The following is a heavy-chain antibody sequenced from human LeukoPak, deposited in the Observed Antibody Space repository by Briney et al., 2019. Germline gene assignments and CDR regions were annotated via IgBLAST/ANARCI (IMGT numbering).Heavy chain of an antibody. V-gene: IGHV3-21*01. CDR2: ISSSSSYI. CDR3: ARDSPGWGAFDV. CDR1: GFTVSSNY. J-gene: IGHJ3*01. D-gene: IGHD1-26*01. Sequence: GGSLRLSCAASGFTVSSNYMNWVRQAPGKGLEWVSSISSSSSYIYYADSVKGRFTISRDNAKNSLYLQMNSLRAEDTAVYYCARDSPGWGAFDVWGQGTMVTVSS.